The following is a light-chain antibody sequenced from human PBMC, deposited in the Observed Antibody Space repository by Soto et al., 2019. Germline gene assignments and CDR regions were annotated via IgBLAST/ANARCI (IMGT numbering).Light chain of an antibody. CDR1: QSVSSSY. J-gene: IGKJ1*01. CDR2: GAS. CDR3: QQYGSSYWT. Sequence: EIVLTQSPGTLSLSPGERATLSCRASQSVSSSYLAWYQQKPGQAPRLLIYGASSRATGIPDRFSGSGSGKDFTLTISRREPEDFAVYYCQQYGSSYWTFGQGTKVEIK. V-gene: IGKV3-20*01.